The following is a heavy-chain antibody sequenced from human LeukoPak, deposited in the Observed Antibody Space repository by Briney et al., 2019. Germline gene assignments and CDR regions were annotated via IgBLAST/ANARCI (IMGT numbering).Heavy chain of an antibody. CDR3: ARAQRAISGMDV. Sequence: ASVKVSCKSSGYTLTAYYIHWVRQAPGQGLEWLGWMNPHSGGTNYAQNFRGRVTMTTDTSINTAYMELTGLTPDDTAPYYCARAQRAISGMDVWGQGTTVAVSS. V-gene: IGHV1-2*02. CDR2: MNPHSGGT. J-gene: IGHJ6*02. CDR1: GYTLTAYY. D-gene: IGHD2-2*01.